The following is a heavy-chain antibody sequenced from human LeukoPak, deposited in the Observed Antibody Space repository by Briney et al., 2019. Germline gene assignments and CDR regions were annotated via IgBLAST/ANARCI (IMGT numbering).Heavy chain of an antibody. CDR1: GYDFSNYW. Sequence: GESLKISFKGFGYDFSNYWIGWVRQMPGKGLEWMGIIYPDDSDTRYSPSLEGQVTVSAAKSISTAYLQWSSLKTSDTAMYYCARRSSIGSPLFDYWGQGTLVTVSS. CDR2: IYPDDSDT. CDR3: ARRSSIGSPLFDY. D-gene: IGHD5/OR15-5a*01. J-gene: IGHJ4*02. V-gene: IGHV5-51*01.